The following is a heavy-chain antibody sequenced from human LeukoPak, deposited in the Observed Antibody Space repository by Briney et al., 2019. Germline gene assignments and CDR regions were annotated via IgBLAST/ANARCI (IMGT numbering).Heavy chain of an antibody. CDR1: GYSISSGYY. CDR3: ARDRQQLVQDY. J-gene: IGHJ4*02. V-gene: IGHV4-38-2*02. CDR2: IYHSGST. D-gene: IGHD6-13*01. Sequence: SETLSLTCTVSGYSISSGYYWGWTRQPPGKGLEWIGSIYHSGSTYYNPSLKSRVTISVDTSKNQFSLKLSSVTAADTAVYYCARDRQQLVQDYWGQGTLVTVSS.